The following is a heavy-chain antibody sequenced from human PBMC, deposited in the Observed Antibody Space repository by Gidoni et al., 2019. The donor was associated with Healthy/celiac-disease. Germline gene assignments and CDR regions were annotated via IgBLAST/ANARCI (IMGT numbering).Heavy chain of an antibody. V-gene: IGHV3-23*01. CDR1: GFTFSSYA. Sequence: EVQLLESGGGLVQPGGSLRLSCAASGFTFSSYAMSWVRQAPGKGLEWVSAISGSGGSTYYADSVKGRFTISRDNSKNTLYLQMNSLRAEDTAVYYCAKDGGGDVEPELNWFDPWGQGTLVTVSS. CDR2: ISGSGGST. J-gene: IGHJ5*02. CDR3: AKDGGGDVEPELNWFDP. D-gene: IGHD1-7*01.